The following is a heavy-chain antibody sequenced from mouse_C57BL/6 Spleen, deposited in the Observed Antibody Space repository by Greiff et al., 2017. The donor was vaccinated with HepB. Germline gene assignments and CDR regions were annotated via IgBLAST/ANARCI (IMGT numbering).Heavy chain of an antibody. V-gene: IGHV1-64*01. CDR2: IHPNSGST. CDR1: GYTFTSYW. D-gene: IGHD2-1*01. CDR3: ERRGGNPDGGYAMDY. J-gene: IGHJ4*01. Sequence: QVQLQQPGAELVKPGASVKLSCKASGYTFTSYWMHWVKQRPGQGLEWIGMIHPNSGSTNYNEKFKSKATLTVDKSSSTAYRQLSSLTSEDSAVYYGERRGGNPDGGYAMDYWGQGTSVTVSS.